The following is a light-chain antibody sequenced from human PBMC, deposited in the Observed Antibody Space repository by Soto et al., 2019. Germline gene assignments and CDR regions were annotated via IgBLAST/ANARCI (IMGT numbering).Light chain of an antibody. V-gene: IGKV3-15*01. CDR2: GAS. Sequence: EIVMTQSPSTLSVSPGEGATLSCRASQSVSSKLAWYQQKPGQAPRLLIYGASTRATGIPARFSGSGSGTEFTLIISSLQSEDSAVYYCQQRSNWAFTFGPGTKVDIK. CDR1: QSVSSK. CDR3: QQRSNWAFT. J-gene: IGKJ3*01.